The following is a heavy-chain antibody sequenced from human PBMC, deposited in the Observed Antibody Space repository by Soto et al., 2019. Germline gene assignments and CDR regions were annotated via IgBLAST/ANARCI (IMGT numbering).Heavy chain of an antibody. J-gene: IGHJ3*02. CDR3: ARDIGVDFWSGYPSGPDAFDI. CDR1: GFTFSSYS. Sequence: GGSLRLSCAASGFTFSSYSMNWVRQAPGKGLEWVSYISSSSSTIYYADSVKGRFTISRDNAKNSLYLQMNSLRDEDTAVYYCARDIGVDFWSGYPSGPDAFDIWGQGTMVTVSS. D-gene: IGHD3-3*01. CDR2: ISSSSSTI. V-gene: IGHV3-48*02.